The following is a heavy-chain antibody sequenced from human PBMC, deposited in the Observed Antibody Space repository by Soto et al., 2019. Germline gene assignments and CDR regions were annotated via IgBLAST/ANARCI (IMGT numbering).Heavy chain of an antibody. J-gene: IGHJ4*02. V-gene: IGHV3-23*01. CDR3: AKGTYSGSGSDY. CDR1: AFPFSRYA. Sequence: EVQLLESGGGLVQPGGSLRLSCAASAFPFSRYAMIWVRQAPGKGLEWVSSLSGSGSSTYYTDSVKGRFTSSRDNSKNKLDLQMDSLRAEDTAIYYCAKGTYSGSGSDYWGQGTLVTVSS. CDR2: LSGSGSST. D-gene: IGHD6-13*01.